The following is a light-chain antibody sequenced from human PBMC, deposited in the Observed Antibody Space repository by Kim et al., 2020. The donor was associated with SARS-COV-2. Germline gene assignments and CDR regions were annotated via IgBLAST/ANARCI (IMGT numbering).Light chain of an antibody. J-gene: IGKJ3*01. CDR3: QQSYNTPFT. Sequence: ASVGDRVTITCRTTQSSSSHLNWYQQTPGRAPKLLIYAASTLQGGVPSRFSGSGSETDFTLTISSLQPEDIATYFCQQSYNTPFTFGPGTKLDIK. CDR1: QSSSSH. V-gene: IGKV1-39*01. CDR2: AAS.